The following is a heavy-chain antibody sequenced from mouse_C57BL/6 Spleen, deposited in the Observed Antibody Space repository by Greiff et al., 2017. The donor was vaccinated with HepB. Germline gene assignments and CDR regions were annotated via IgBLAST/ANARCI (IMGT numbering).Heavy chain of an antibody. V-gene: IGHV5-6*01. Sequence: EVKVVESGGDLVKPGGSLKLSCAASGFTFSSYGMSWVHQTPDKRLEWVATISSGGSYTYYPDSVKGRFTISRDNAKNTLYLQMSSLKSEDTAMYYCARHHDYDRGYFDVWGTGTTVTVSS. CDR2: ISSGGSYT. CDR1: GFTFSSYG. CDR3: ARHHDYDRGYFDV. D-gene: IGHD2-4*01. J-gene: IGHJ1*03.